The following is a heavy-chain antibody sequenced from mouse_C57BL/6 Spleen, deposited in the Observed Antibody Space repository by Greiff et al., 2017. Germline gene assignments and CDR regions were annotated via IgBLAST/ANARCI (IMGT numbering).Heavy chain of an antibody. CDR1: GYTFTSYW. Sequence: QVQLQQPGAELVRPGSSVKLSCKASGYTFTSYWMDWVKQRPGQGLEWIGNIYPSDSETHYNQKFKDKAKLTVDKSSSTAYMQLSSLTSEDSAVYYFARDYSLDYWGQGTTLTVSS. V-gene: IGHV1-61*01. CDR3: ARDYSLDY. D-gene: IGHD2-12*01. J-gene: IGHJ2*01. CDR2: IYPSDSET.